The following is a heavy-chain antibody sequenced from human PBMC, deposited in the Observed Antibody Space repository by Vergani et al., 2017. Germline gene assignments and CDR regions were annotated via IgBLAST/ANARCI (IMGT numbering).Heavy chain of an antibody. Sequence: QVQLVQSGAEVNKPGSSVKVSCKASGGTFSSYGISWVRQAPGQGLEWMGGIIPIFGTANYAQKFQGRVTITADESTSTTYMEMSSLRSEDTAVYYCARGRSVHLGDQWGQGTLVTVSS. V-gene: IGHV1-69*01. J-gene: IGHJ4*02. CDR2: IIPIFGTA. CDR3: ARGRSVHLGDQ. CDR1: GGTFSSYG.